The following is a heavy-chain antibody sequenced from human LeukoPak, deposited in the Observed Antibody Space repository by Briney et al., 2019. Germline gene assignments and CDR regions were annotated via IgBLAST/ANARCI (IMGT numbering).Heavy chain of an antibody. CDR1: VGSISGYY. Sequence: PSETLSLTCTVSVGSISGYYWSWIRQPPGKGLEWIGYIYYTGSTNYNPSLKSRVAISVDTSKNQFSLRLTSVTAADTAVFYCARDYGSGSSQIFDFWGQGILVTVS. V-gene: IGHV4-59*01. CDR3: ARDYGSGSSQIFDF. D-gene: IGHD3-10*01. J-gene: IGHJ4*02. CDR2: IYYTGST.